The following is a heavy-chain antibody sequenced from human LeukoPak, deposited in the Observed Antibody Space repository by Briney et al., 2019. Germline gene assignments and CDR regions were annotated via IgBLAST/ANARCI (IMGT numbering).Heavy chain of an antibody. D-gene: IGHD5-24*01. CDR3: ARNRGWRQFDS. V-gene: IGHV3-7*01. CDR2: LKYDGIET. J-gene: IGHJ4*02. Sequence: GSLRLSCVASGFIFSDYWVDWVRQAPGKGLEWVAGLKYDGIETNYLESVRGRFTVSRDNAKNSLYLQMNNLRAEDTAVYYRARNRGWRQFDSWGQGTLVTVSS. CDR1: GFIFSDYW.